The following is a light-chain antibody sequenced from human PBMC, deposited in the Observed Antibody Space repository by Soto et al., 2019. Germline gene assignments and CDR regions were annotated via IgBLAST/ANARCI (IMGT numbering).Light chain of an antibody. CDR1: QSVSSL. J-gene: IGKJ5*01. CDR2: RAS. Sequence: EIVMTQSPATLSVSPGEDATLSCRASQSVSSLLAWYQQKPGQAPRLLIYRASTRAAGLPDRFSGSGSGTDFTLTITSLQSEDFAVYYCQQYWKWPITFGQGTRLEIK. CDR3: QQYWKWPIT. V-gene: IGKV3-15*01.